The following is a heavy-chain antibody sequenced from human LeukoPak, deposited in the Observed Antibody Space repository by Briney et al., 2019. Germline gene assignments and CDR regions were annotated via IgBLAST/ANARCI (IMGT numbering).Heavy chain of an antibody. Sequence: GGSLRLSCAASGFNFGTCVMNWVRQAPGKGLDWVSTISGSGSYTYYADSVKGRFTISRDNSQNTLYLQMNSLGAEDTALYYCVKNRNGYNRPGDCWGQGTPVTASS. V-gene: IGHV3-23*01. CDR2: ISGSGSYT. CDR1: GFNFGTCV. D-gene: IGHD5-24*01. CDR3: VKNRNGYNRPGDC. J-gene: IGHJ4*02.